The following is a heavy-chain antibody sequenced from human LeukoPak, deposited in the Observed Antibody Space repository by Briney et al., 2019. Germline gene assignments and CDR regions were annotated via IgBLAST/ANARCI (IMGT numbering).Heavy chain of an antibody. V-gene: IGHV3-53*01. CDR1: GFTVSNNY. CDR3: ARARSGTVDY. Sequence: GGSLRLSCAASGFTVSNNYMIWVRQAPGKGLEWVSLIYSNGVTNYADSVKGRFTISRDSSKNTLYLQMNSVRAEDTAVYYCARARSGTVDYWGQGTLVTVSS. D-gene: IGHD6-13*01. J-gene: IGHJ4*02. CDR2: IYSNGVT.